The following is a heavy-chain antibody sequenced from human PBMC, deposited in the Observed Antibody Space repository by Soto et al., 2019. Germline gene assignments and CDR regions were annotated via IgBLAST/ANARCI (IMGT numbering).Heavy chain of an antibody. D-gene: IGHD6-13*01. CDR3: AHSIALRIAAAATTYYYYGMDV. Sequence: QITLKESGPTLVKPTQTLTLTCTFSGFSLSTSGVGVGWIRQPPGKALEWLALIYWNDDKRYSPSLKSRLTITKDTSKNQVVLTMTNMDPVDTATYSCAHSIALRIAAAATTYYYYGMDVWGQGTTVTVSS. CDR2: IYWNDDK. J-gene: IGHJ6*02. CDR1: GFSLSTSGVG. V-gene: IGHV2-5*01.